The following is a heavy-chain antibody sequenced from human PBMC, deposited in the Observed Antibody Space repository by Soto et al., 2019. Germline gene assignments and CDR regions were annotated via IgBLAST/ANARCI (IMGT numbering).Heavy chain of an antibody. Sequence: SETLSLTCAVYVGSFSDYYWGWIRQPPGKGLEWIGSIYYSGSTYYNPSLKSRVTISVDTSKNQFSLRLSSVTAADTAVYYCTGAYYDISGYSLDPWGQGTSVTVS. V-gene: IGHV4-34*01. CDR2: IYYSGST. CDR1: VGSFSDYY. CDR3: TGAYYDISGYSLDP. J-gene: IGHJ5*02. D-gene: IGHD3-22*01.